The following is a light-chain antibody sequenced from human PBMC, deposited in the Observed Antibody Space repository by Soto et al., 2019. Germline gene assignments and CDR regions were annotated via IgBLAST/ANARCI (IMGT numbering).Light chain of an antibody. CDR2: AAS. CDR3: QQSNSFPLT. Sequence: DIQMTQSPSSVSASVGDRVTITCRASQGISSRLAWYQQKPGKAPNLLIYAASSLQSGVPSRFSGSGSETDFTLTIGSPQPEDFANYYCQQSNSFPLTFGGGTKVEIK. J-gene: IGKJ4*01. V-gene: IGKV1-12*01. CDR1: QGISSR.